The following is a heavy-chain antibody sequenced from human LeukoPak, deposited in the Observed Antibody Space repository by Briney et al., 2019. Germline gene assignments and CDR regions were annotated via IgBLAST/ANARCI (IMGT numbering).Heavy chain of an antibody. CDR1: GYTFTSYG. D-gene: IGHD3-3*01. V-gene: IGHV1-18*01. CDR2: FSAYNGNT. Sequence: APVKVSCKASGYTFTSYGISWVRQAPGQGLECMGWFSAYNGNTNYAQKLQGRVTMTTDTSTSTAYMELRSLRSDDTAVYYCARAMYYDFWSGYYPNYYYYMDVWGKGTTVTVSS. J-gene: IGHJ6*03. CDR3: ARAMYYDFWSGYYPNYYYYMDV.